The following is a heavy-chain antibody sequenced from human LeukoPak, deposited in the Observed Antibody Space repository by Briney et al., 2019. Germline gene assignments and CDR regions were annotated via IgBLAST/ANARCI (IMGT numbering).Heavy chain of an antibody. V-gene: IGHV3-23*01. Sequence: GGSLRLSCAASGFTFSSYAMSWVRQAPGKGLEWVSAISGSGGSTYYADSVKGRFTISRDNSKNTLYLQMNSLRAEDTAVYYCAKIALADGAGPNDAFDIWGQGTMVTVSS. J-gene: IGHJ3*02. D-gene: IGHD6-13*01. CDR1: GFTFSSYA. CDR3: AKIALADGAGPNDAFDI. CDR2: ISGSGGST.